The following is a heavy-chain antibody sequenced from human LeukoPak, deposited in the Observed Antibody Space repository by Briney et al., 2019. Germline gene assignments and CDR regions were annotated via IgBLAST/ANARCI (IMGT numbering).Heavy chain of an antibody. CDR1: GYTFTSYD. V-gene: IGHV1-8*01. CDR2: MNPNSGNT. J-gene: IGHJ6*02. D-gene: IGHD3-10*01. CDR3: ARGGVRGVMDYYYYGMDV. Sequence: GASVKVSCKASGYTFTSYDINWVRQATGRGLEWVGWMNPNSGNTGYAQKFQGRVTMTRNTSISTAYMELSSLRSEDTAVYYCARGGVRGVMDYYYYGMDVWGQGTTVTVSS.